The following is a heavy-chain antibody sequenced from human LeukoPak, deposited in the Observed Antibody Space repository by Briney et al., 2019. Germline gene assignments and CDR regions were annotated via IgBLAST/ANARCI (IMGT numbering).Heavy chain of an antibody. V-gene: IGHV3-30*18. Sequence: GGSLRLSCAASGFTFSSYGTHWVRQAPGKGLEWVAVISYDGSNKNYADSVKGRFTISRDNSKNTLYLEMNSLRAEDTAVYYYAKESGYSYGYALDYWGQGTLVTVSS. J-gene: IGHJ4*02. CDR2: ISYDGSNK. CDR1: GFTFSSYG. CDR3: AKESGYSYGYALDY. D-gene: IGHD5-18*01.